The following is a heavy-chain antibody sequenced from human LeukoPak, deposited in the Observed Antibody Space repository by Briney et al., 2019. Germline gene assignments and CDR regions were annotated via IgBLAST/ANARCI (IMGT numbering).Heavy chain of an antibody. D-gene: IGHD3-3*01. CDR2: INHSGST. CDR3: ARTPYDFWIDY. V-gene: IGHV4-34*01. CDR1: GGSFSGYY. Sequence: TSETPSLTCAVYGGSFSGYYWSWIRQPPGKGLEWIGEINHSGSTNYNPSLKSRVTISVDTSKNQFSLKLSSVTAADTAVYYCARTPYDFWIDYWGQGTLVTVS. J-gene: IGHJ4*02.